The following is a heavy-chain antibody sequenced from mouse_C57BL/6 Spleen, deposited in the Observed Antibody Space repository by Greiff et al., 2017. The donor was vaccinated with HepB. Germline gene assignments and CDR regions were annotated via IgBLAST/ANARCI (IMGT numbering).Heavy chain of an antibody. V-gene: IGHV1-22*01. CDR3: ARGVYDGLAY. Sequence: EVKLMESGPELVKPGASVKMSCKASGYTFTDYNMHWVKQSHGKSLEWIGYINPNNGGTSYNQKFKGKATLTVNKSSSTAYMELRSLTSEDSAVYYCARGVYDGLAYWGQGTLVTVSA. J-gene: IGHJ3*01. CDR1: GYTFTDYN. CDR2: INPNNGGT. D-gene: IGHD2-3*01.